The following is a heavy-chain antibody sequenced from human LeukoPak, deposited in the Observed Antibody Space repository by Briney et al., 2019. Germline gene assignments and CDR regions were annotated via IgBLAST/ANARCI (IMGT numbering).Heavy chain of an antibody. CDR1: GFTLSDYW. D-gene: IGHD7-27*01. Sequence: GGSLRLSCAASGFTLSDYWMHWVRQAPGKGLVWVSRISRDGSTTTYADSVKGRFTISRDNAKNTLYLQMSSLRAEDTAVYYCARDLTGEKDYWGQGTLVTVSS. CDR2: ISRDGSTT. CDR3: ARDLTGEKDY. J-gene: IGHJ4*02. V-gene: IGHV3-74*01.